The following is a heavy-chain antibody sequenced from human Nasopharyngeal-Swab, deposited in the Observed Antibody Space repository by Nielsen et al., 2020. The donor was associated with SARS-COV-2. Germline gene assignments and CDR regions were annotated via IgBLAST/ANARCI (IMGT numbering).Heavy chain of an antibody. CDR2: ISYDGSTK. CDR3: SRGIIAAAED. Sequence: GESLKISCAASGFTFTSYDIHWVRQAPGKGLEWVAVISYDGSTKYSADSVKGRFTVSRDNSKNTPYLQMNSLRAEDTAVYYCSRGIIAAAEDWGQGTLVTVSS. J-gene: IGHJ4*02. D-gene: IGHD6-13*01. V-gene: IGHV3-30-3*01. CDR1: GFTFTSYD.